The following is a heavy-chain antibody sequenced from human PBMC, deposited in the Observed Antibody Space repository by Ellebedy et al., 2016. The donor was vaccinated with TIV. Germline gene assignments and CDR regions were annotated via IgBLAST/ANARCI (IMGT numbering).Heavy chain of an antibody. CDR2: IKEDETEK. J-gene: IGHJ5*02. D-gene: IGHD6-13*01. CDR1: GFSFSTYG. V-gene: IGHV3-7*01. Sequence: GESLKISCAASGFSFSTYGMHWVRQAPGKGLEWVANIKEDETEKYYAESVKGRFTISRDNAKNSLYLEMKSLRAEDTALYYCAGYGWPANFDPWGQGTLVTVSS. CDR3: AGYGWPANFDP.